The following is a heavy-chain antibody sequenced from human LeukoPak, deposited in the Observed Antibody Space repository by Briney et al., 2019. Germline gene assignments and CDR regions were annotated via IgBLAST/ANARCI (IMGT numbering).Heavy chain of an antibody. Sequence: KTSETLSLTCTVSGVSISSGGYYWSWLRQPPGKGLEWIGYIYHSGSTYYNPSLKSRVTISVDRSKNQFSLKLSSVTAADTAVYYCARGDLSGYEDYWGQGTLVTVSS. CDR1: GVSISSGGYY. CDR2: IYHSGST. D-gene: IGHD5-12*01. V-gene: IGHV4-30-2*01. J-gene: IGHJ4*02. CDR3: ARGDLSGYEDY.